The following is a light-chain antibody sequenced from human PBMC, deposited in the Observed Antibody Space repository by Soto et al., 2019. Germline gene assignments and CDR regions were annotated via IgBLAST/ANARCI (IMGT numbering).Light chain of an antibody. CDR2: GAS. CDR1: QSISSW. CDR3: QQYNSDSGT. V-gene: IGKV1-5*01. J-gene: IGKJ1*01. Sequence: DIQMTQSPSTLSASVGDRVTITCRASQSISSWLAWYQQKPGKAPNLLIYGASSLQSGVPSRFSGSGSGTEFTLTINSLPPDDFATYYCQQYNSDSGTFGQGTKVEIK.